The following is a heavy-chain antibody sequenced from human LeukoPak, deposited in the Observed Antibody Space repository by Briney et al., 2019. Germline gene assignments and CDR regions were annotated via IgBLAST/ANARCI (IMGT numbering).Heavy chain of an antibody. D-gene: IGHD2/OR15-2a*01. CDR2: INPNSGAT. Sequence: ASVKVSCKASGYAFTGYYMDWVRQAPGQGLEWMGRINPNSGATNYAQKFQGRVTMTRDTSISTAYMEFNGLRSDDTAMYYCARGIYSTDLYFYMDVWGKGTTVTVYS. V-gene: IGHV1-2*06. J-gene: IGHJ6*03. CDR1: GYAFTGYY. CDR3: ARGIYSTDLYFYMDV.